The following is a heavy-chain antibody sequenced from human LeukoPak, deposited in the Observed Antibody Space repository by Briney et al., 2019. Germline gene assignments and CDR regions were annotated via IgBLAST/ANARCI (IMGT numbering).Heavy chain of an antibody. Sequence: GGSLRLSCAASGFTFSSYAMHWVRQAPGKGLEWVAVISYDGSNKYYAGSVKGRFTISRDNSKNTLYLQMNSLRAEDTAVYYCARVCRYYDFFDYWGQGTPVTVSS. D-gene: IGHD3-22*01. V-gene: IGHV3-30*04. J-gene: IGHJ4*02. CDR2: ISYDGSNK. CDR1: GFTFSSYA. CDR3: ARVCRYYDFFDY.